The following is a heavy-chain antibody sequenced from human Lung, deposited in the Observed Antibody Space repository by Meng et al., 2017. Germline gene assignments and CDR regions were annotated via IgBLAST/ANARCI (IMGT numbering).Heavy chain of an antibody. CDR1: GGSISTSGYY. J-gene: IGHJ5*02. Sequence: QSERKDSGQGLVKPPGALSLTCSVSGGSISTSGYYWGWIRQPPGKGLEWIGSIGHSGFTYYTPSLKSRVAVSLDTSKSQFSLMLTSVTAADTAVYYCVRSSAWVRTGFDPWGQGTLVTVSS. D-gene: IGHD6-19*01. V-gene: IGHV4-39*01. CDR3: VRSSAWVRTGFDP. CDR2: IGHSGFT.